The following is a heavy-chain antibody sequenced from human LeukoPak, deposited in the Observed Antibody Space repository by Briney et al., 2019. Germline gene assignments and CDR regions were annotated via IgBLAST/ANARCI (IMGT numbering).Heavy chain of an antibody. D-gene: IGHD6-13*01. CDR3: ARVEEAASFNP. J-gene: IGHJ5*02. CDR1: GFTFSSYS. V-gene: IGHV3-21*01. CDR2: ISSSSSYI. Sequence: GGSLRLSCAASGFTFSSYSMNWVRQAPGKGLEWVSSISSSSSYIYQADSVRGRFTTSRDNTKNSLYLQMNSLRAEDTAVYYCARVEEAASFNPWGQGTLVTVSS.